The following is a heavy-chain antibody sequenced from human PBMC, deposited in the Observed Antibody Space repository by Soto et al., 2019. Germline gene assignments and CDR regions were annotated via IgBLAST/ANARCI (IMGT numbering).Heavy chain of an antibody. V-gene: IGHV1-46*01. J-gene: IGHJ6*02. CDR1: GYTFTSYY. D-gene: IGHD1-26*01. CDR3: ARGVGATRGGRFGMDV. Sequence: ASVKVSCKASGYTFTSYYMHLVRQAPVQGLEWMVIINPSGCSTSYAQKFQGRLTMTRDTSTSTVYMELRSLRSEDTAVYYCARGVGATRGGRFGMDVWGQGTTVTVSS. CDR2: INPSGCST.